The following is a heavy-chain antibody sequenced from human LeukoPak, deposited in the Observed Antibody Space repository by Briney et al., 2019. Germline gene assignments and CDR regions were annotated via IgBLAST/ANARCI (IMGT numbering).Heavy chain of an antibody. Sequence: TGGSLRLSCAASGFTFSSYSMNWVRQAPGKGLEWVSSISSSSSYIYYADSVKGRFTISRDNAKNSLYLQMNSLRAEDTAVYYCATLYSSSSYRGYYFDYWGQGTLVTVSS. J-gene: IGHJ4*02. CDR2: ISSSSSYI. CDR3: ATLYSSSSYRGYYFDY. V-gene: IGHV3-21*01. CDR1: GFTFSSYS. D-gene: IGHD6-6*01.